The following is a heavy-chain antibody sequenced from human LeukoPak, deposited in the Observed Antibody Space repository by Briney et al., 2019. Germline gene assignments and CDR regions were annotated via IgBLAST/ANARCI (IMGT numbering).Heavy chain of an antibody. CDR1: GFIFSSYS. CDR2: IFDGGDTK. D-gene: IGHD2-21*01. CDR3: AKDSTMWPHYFDH. Sequence: PGGSLRLSCAVSGFIFSSYSMSWARQAPWKGLEWVSSIFDGGDTKDYADSVKGRFTTSRDNSKNELYLQMNSLTTEDTAVYFCAKDSTMWPHYFDHWGQGILVIVSS. J-gene: IGHJ4*02. V-gene: IGHV3-23*01.